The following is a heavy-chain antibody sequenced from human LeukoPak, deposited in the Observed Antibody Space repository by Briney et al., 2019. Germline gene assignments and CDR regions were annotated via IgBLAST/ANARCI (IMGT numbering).Heavy chain of an antibody. D-gene: IGHD6-13*01. J-gene: IGHJ3*02. V-gene: IGHV3-43D*03. Sequence: GSPLLPFSASGFPFYDYAMHWVRPAPGQGLEWVSLISWDGGSSYYADSVKGRFTISRDNAKNSLYLQMNSLRAEDMALYYCAKYTKSIAAAGTGAFDIWGQGTMVTVSS. CDR2: ISWDGGSS. CDR1: GFPFYDYA. CDR3: AKYTKSIAAAGTGAFDI.